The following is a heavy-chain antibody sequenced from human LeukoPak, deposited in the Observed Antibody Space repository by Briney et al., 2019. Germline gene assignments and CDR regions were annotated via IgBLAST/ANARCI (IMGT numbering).Heavy chain of an antibody. V-gene: IGHV3-7*01. D-gene: IGHD6-13*01. Sequence: GGSLRLSCGASGFTFSNDWMSWVRQAPGKGLEWVANMHQIGSEKRYLDSVKGRFTISRDNAKNSLYLQMDYLRAEDTAVYFCARVGSSWDLLDYWGQGTLVTVSS. CDR3: ARVGSSWDLLDY. CDR1: GFTFSNDW. CDR2: MHQIGSEK. J-gene: IGHJ4*02.